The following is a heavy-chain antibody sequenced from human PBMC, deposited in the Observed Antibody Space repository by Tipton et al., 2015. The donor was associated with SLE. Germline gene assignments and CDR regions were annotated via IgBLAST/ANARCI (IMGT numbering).Heavy chain of an antibody. V-gene: IGHV4-38-2*01. Sequence: TLSLTCAVSGYSISDDYYWGWIRQPPGRGLEWIGNIYHSGTTNYNPSLKSRVTMSVDMSKNPFFLRLTSVSAADTALYYCASSYSSAYFSYFFDYWGQGTLVTVSS. D-gene: IGHD3-22*01. CDR1: GYSISDDYY. J-gene: IGHJ4*02. CDR3: ASSYSSAYFSYFFDY. CDR2: IYHSGTT.